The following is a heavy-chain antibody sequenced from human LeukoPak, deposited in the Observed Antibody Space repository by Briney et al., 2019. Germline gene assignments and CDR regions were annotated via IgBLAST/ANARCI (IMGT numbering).Heavy chain of an antibody. V-gene: IGHV3-23*01. D-gene: IGHD1-26*01. CDR1: GFTFSSYA. CDR3: AKDGNDYGYMDV. CDR2: ISGSGGST. Sequence: GGSLRLSCAASGFTFSSYAMSWVRQAPGKGLEWVSAISGSGGSTYYADSVKGRFTISRGNSKDTLYLQMNSLRAEDTAVYYCAKDGNDYGYMDVWGKGTTVTVSS. J-gene: IGHJ6*03.